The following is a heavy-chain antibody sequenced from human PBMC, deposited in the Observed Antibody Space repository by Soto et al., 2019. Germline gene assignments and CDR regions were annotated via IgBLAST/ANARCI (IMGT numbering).Heavy chain of an antibody. V-gene: IGHV3-7*03. Sequence: GGLSLSCAASGCILGSYWMSWVRQAPGNGLEWVANIKQDGSEKYYVDSVKGRFTISRDNAKNSLYLQMNSLRAEDTAVYYCAREPTQYSSSWGGDPYYYYYYGMDVWGQGTTVTVSS. D-gene: IGHD6-13*01. CDR2: IKQDGSEK. CDR3: AREPTQYSSSWGGDPYYYYYYGMDV. CDR1: GCILGSYW. J-gene: IGHJ6*02.